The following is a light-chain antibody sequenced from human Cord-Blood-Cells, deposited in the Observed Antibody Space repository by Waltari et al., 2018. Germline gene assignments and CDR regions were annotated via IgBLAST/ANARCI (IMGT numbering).Light chain of an antibody. Sequence: EIVLTQSPATLSLSPGERATLSCRASQSVSSYLAWYQQKPGQAPRLLIYDASNRATGIPARFSGSESGTDFTLTISSLEPEDVAVYYCQQRSNWPKTFGQGTKVEIK. J-gene: IGKJ1*01. CDR3: QQRSNWPKT. CDR2: DAS. V-gene: IGKV3-11*01. CDR1: QSVSSY.